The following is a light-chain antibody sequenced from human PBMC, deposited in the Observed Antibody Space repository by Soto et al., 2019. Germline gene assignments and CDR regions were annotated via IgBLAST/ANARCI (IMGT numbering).Light chain of an antibody. J-gene: IGKJ4*01. CDR2: GAS. V-gene: IGKV3-15*01. Sequence: EIVMTQSPATLSVSVGELATLACRASQTVSSKLAWYQQKPGQAPRLLIYGASTRATGIPARFTGSESGTEFTLTISSLPSEDFAVYYCQQSNDWPQQLTFGGGTQVEIK. CDR3: QQSNDWPQQLT. CDR1: QTVSSK.